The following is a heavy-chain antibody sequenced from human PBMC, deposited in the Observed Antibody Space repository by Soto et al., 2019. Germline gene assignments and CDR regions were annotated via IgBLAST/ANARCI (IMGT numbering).Heavy chain of an antibody. CDR3: ARGGDTPMDYYYCLDV. CDR2: IDWDDNK. J-gene: IGHJ6*02. V-gene: IGHV2-70*01. D-gene: IGHD4-17*01. CDR1: GFPLSTSGMC. Sequence: SGPPLANPPQPLTLRRSFSGFPLSTSGMCVTWIRQPPGKALEWLVLIDWDDNKYYSTALKTRLTISKDTSRSQVVLTMTNMDPVDTATYFCARGGDTPMDYYYCLDVWGQGTTVTVSS.